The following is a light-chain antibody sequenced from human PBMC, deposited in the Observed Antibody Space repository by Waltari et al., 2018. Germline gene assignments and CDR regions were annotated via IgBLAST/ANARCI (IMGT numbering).Light chain of an antibody. J-gene: IGKJ3*01. CDR1: QSVGSY. CDR3: QQRSNWPPFT. Sequence: EIVLTQSPATLSLSPGEGATLSCRASQSVGSYLAWYQQKPGQAPRLLIYDASNRDTGIPVRFSGSGSGTDFTLTISSLEPEDFAVYYCQQRSNWPPFTFGPGTKVDMK. CDR2: DAS. V-gene: IGKV3-11*01.